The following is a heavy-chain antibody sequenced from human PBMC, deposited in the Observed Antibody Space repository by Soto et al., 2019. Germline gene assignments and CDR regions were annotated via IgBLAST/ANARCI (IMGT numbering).Heavy chain of an antibody. Sequence: EVQLVESGGGLVQPGRSLRLSCTASGFTFDDYAMHWLRQAPGKGLEWVSGISWNSGSRRYAESVKGRFTISRDNAKNCLYLQMNSLRAEDTVVYYCAKDISGYSSGYFDFWGQGILVTVTS. D-gene: IGHD6-19*01. CDR1: GFTFDDYA. J-gene: IGHJ4*02. CDR2: ISWNSGSR. V-gene: IGHV3-9*01. CDR3: AKDISGYSSGYFDF.